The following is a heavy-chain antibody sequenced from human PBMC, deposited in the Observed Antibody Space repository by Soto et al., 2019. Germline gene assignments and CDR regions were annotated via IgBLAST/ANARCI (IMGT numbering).Heavy chain of an antibody. CDR1: GFTFSSYS. D-gene: IGHD5-12*01. Sequence: GSLRLSFAASGFTFSSYSMNWVRQAPGKGLEWVSSISSSSSYIYYADSVKGRFTISRDNAKNSLYLQMNSLRAEDTAVYYCARGATMAYYYYYYGMDVWGQGTTVTVSS. V-gene: IGHV3-21*01. CDR2: ISSSSSYI. CDR3: ARGATMAYYYYYYGMDV. J-gene: IGHJ6*02.